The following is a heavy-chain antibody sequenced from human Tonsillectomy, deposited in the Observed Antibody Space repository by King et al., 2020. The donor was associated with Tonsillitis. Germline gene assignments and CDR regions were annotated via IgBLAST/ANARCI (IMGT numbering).Heavy chain of an antibody. CDR1: GFTFSTYA. V-gene: IGHV3-23*04. J-gene: IGHJ6*02. CDR2: MSGAGART. Sequence: VQLVESGGGLVQPGGSLRLSCAASGFTFSTYAMTWVRQAPGKGLGWVSVMSGAGARTYHADSVKGRFTISRDNSKNTLYLQMNSRRAEDTAVYYCAKCPYDFWSGGLYYAMDVWGQGTTVTVSS. D-gene: IGHD3-3*01. CDR3: AKCPYDFWSGGLYYAMDV.